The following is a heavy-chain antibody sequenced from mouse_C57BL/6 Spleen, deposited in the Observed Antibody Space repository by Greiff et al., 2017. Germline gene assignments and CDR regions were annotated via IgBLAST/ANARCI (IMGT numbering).Heavy chain of an antibody. Sequence: VQLHQPGAELVKPGASVKVSCKASGYTFTSYWMHWVKQRPGQGLEWIGRIHPSDSDTNYNQKFKGKATLTVDKSSSTAYMQLSSLTSEDSAVYYCANAYYGSSYLWYFDVWGTGTTVTVSS. CDR1: GYTFTSYW. CDR3: ANAYYGSSYLWYFDV. D-gene: IGHD1-1*01. CDR2: IHPSDSDT. V-gene: IGHV1-74*01. J-gene: IGHJ1*03.